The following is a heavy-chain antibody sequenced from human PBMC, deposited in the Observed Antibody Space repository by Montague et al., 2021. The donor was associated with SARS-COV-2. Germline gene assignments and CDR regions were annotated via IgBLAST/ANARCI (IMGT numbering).Heavy chain of an antibody. Sequence: SETLSLTCAVYGGSFSAYYWSWIRQPPGKGLEWIGEINHSGSTNXNPSLKSRVTISVDTSKNQFSLKLSSVTAADTAVYYCARGLGRIEDVWGQGTTVTVSS. CDR3: ARGLGRIEDV. J-gene: IGHJ6*02. D-gene: IGHD1-26*01. V-gene: IGHV4-34*01. CDR2: INHSGST. CDR1: GGSFSAYY.